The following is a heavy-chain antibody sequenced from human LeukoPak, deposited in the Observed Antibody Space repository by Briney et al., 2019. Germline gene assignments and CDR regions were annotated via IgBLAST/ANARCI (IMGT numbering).Heavy chain of an antibody. CDR3: AKDRANLPYYYMDV. CDR1: GFTFDDYA. Sequence: GRSLRLSCAASGFTFDDYAMHWVRQAPGKGLEWVSGISWNGGSIGYADSVKGRFTISRDNAKNSLYLQMNSLRAEDTALYYCAKDRANLPYYYMDVWGKGTTVTVSS. V-gene: IGHV3-9*01. J-gene: IGHJ6*03. CDR2: ISWNGGSI.